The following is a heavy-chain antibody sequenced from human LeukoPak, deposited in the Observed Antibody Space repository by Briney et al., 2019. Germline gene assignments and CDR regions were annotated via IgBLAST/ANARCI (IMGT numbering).Heavy chain of an antibody. CDR2: ITHRGVT. J-gene: IGHJ4*02. CDR1: TGSFSDFY. V-gene: IGHV4-34*01. Sequence: SETLSLTCAVYTGSFSDFYWTWIRQPPGKGLEWIGEITHRGVTTYNPSLKSRVTMSVDTSMNHFSMQLTSVTAADTAVYYCAGGTRNENLRSWRDLSYFDTWAREPWSPSPQ. D-gene: IGHD1-1*01. CDR3: AGGTRNENLRSWRDLSYFDT.